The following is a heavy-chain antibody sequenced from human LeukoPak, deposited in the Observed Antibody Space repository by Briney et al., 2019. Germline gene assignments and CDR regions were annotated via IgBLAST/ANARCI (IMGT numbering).Heavy chain of an antibody. J-gene: IGHJ4*02. Sequence: ASVKVSCKASGGTFGSYAISWVRQAPGQGLEWMGRIIPILGIANYAQKFQGRVTITADKSTSTAYMELSSLRSEDTAVYYCAREYCSGGSCYQRGNVDYWGQGTLVTVSS. CDR1: GGTFGSYA. CDR3: AREYCSGGSCYQRGNVDY. D-gene: IGHD2-15*01. CDR2: IIPILGIA. V-gene: IGHV1-69*04.